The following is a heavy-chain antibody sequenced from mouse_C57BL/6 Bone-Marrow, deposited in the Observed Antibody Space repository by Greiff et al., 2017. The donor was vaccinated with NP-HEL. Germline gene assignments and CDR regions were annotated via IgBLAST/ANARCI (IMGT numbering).Heavy chain of an antibody. CDR1: GYTFTSYW. Sequence: QVQLQQSGAELVKPGASVKMSCKASGYTFTSYWITWVKQRPGQGLEWIGDIYPGSGSTNYNEKFKSKATLTVDTSSSPAYMQLSSLTSEDSAVYYCARGGGNPAWFAYWGQGTLVTVSA. J-gene: IGHJ3*01. D-gene: IGHD2-1*01. CDR2: IYPGSGST. CDR3: ARGGGNPAWFAY. V-gene: IGHV1-55*01.